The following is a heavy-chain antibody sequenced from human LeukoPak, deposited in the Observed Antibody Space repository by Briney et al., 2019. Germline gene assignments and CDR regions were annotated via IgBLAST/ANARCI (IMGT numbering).Heavy chain of an antibody. V-gene: IGHV3-74*01. CDR2: INSDGSST. CDR1: GFTFSSYW. D-gene: IGHD5-18*01. CDR3: ARDPTPTQLWFRGSFDY. J-gene: IGHJ4*02. Sequence: GGSLRLSCAASGFTFSSYWMHWVRQAPGKGLVWVSRINSDGSSTSYADSVKGRFTISRDKAKNSLYLQMNSLRAEDTAVYYCARDPTPTQLWFRGSFDYWGQGALVTVSS.